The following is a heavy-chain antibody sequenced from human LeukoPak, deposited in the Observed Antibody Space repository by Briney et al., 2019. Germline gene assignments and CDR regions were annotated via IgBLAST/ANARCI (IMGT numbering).Heavy chain of an antibody. CDR1: GFTFDDYG. CDR3: ARQGVLKTDCSGGSCPFDY. Sequence: GGSLRLSCAASGFTFDDYGMSWVRQAPGKGLEWVSGINWNGGSTGYADSVKGRFTISRDNAKNSLYLQMNSLRAEDTAVYYCARQGVLKTDCSGGSCPFDYWGQGTLVTVSS. J-gene: IGHJ4*02. V-gene: IGHV3-20*04. D-gene: IGHD2-15*01. CDR2: INWNGGST.